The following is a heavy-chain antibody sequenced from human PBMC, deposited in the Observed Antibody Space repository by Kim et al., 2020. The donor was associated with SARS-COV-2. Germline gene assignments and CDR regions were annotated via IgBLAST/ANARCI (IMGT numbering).Heavy chain of an antibody. V-gene: IGHV6-1*01. CDR3: ARTRGGLADY. CDR2: YN. J-gene: IGHJ4*02. D-gene: IGHD3-10*01. Sequence: YNAYAVPVKSRLTLHPDTPKNQFSLQVNSVTPEDTAVYYCARTRGGLADYWGQGTLVTVSS.